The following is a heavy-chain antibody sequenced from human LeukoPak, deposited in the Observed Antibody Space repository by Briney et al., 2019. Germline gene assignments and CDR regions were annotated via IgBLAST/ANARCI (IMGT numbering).Heavy chain of an antibody. J-gene: IGHJ6*03. CDR1: GYRFTHYW. Sequence: GESLKISCKASGYRFTHYWIGWVRQMPGKGLEWMGMIFPGDSDTKYSPSFQGQVTISVDKSISTVYLQWSSLKASDTAMYYCVRQQVYGITAAGPAISYYYYYMDVWGKGTTVAISS. CDR3: VRQQVYGITAAGPAISYYYYYMDV. D-gene: IGHD6-13*01. V-gene: IGHV5-51*01. CDR2: IFPGDSDT.